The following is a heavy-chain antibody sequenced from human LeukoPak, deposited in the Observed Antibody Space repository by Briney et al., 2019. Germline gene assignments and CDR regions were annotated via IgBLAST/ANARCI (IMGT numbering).Heavy chain of an antibody. CDR1: GGSISSYC. D-gene: IGHD3-16*01. CDR3: ARESWGSLTY. CDR2: ICSGAST. Sequence: SETLSLTCTVSGGSISSYCLSWIRQAPGNGLDWVGYICSGASTIYSPSFKSRVTISADTSKNQFSLELRSVTPADTAVYYCARESWGSLTYWSQGTLVTVS. J-gene: IGHJ4*02. V-gene: IGHV4-59*01.